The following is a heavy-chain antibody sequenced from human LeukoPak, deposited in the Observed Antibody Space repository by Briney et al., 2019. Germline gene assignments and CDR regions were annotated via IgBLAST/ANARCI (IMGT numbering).Heavy chain of an antibody. D-gene: IGHD6-19*01. V-gene: IGHV4-39*07. CDR2: IYYSGST. Sequence: SETLSLTCTVSGGSISSSSYYWGWIRQPPGKGLEWIGSIYYSGSTYYNPSLKSRVTISVDTSKNQFSLKLSSVTAADTAVYYCARVRAAVAGTRYFDYWGQGTLVTVSS. CDR3: ARVRAAVAGTRYFDY. J-gene: IGHJ4*02. CDR1: GGSISSSSYY.